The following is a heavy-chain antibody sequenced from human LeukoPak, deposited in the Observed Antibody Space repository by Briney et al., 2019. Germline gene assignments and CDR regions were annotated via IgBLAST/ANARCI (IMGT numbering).Heavy chain of an antibody. D-gene: IGHD3-10*01. CDR1: GDSISSNSW. Sequence: PSETLSLTCAVSGDSISSNSWWSWVRLPPGKGLEWIGYIYYSGSTNYNPSLKSRVTISVDTSKNQFSLKLSSVTAADTAVYYCARARFTMVRGVIHYYYGMDVWGQGTTVTVSS. V-gene: IGHV4-4*02. J-gene: IGHJ6*02. CDR2: IYYSGST. CDR3: ARARFTMVRGVIHYYYGMDV.